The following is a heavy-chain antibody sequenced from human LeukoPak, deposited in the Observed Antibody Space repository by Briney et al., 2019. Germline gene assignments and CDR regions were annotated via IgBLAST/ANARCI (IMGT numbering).Heavy chain of an antibody. CDR2: INPNSGGT. V-gene: IGHV1-2*02. D-gene: IGHD2-2*01. CDR1: GYTFTGYY. CDR3: ARDTCSSTSCSSGP. Sequence: GSVKVSCKASGYTFTGYYRHWVRQAPGHGLEWMGWINPNSGGTNYAQKFQGRVTMTRDTSISTAYMELSRLRSDDTAVYYCARDTCSSTSCSSGPWGQGTLVTVSS. J-gene: IGHJ5*02.